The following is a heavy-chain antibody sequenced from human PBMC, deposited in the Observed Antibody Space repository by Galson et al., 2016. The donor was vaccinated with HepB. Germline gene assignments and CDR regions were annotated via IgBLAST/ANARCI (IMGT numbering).Heavy chain of an antibody. CDR3: ARHTSGSWHSGMDV. CDR2: IYYSGST. V-gene: IGHV4-39*01. CDR1: GASISSSNYY. J-gene: IGHJ6*02. D-gene: IGHD6-13*01. Sequence: SETLSLTCTVSGASISSSNYYWGWIRQPPGKGLEWIGSIYYSGSTYYNPSLKSRVTISIDTSKNQFSLKLSSVTAADTAVFYCARHTSGSWHSGMDVWGRGTTVTVSS.